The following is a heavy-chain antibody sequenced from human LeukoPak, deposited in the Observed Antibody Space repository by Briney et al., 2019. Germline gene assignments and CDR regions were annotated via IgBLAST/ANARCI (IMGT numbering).Heavy chain of an antibody. CDR2: IYYSGST. J-gene: IGHJ6*03. V-gene: IGHV4-59*12. Sequence: SETLSLTCTVSGGSISSYYWSWIRQPPGKGLEWIGYIYYSGSTNYNPSLKSRVTISVDTSKNQFSLKLSSVTAADTAVYYCARYSSGRGSYYYYYMDVWGKGTTVTVSS. CDR1: GGSISSYY. CDR3: ARYSSGRGSYYYYYMDV. D-gene: IGHD6-19*01.